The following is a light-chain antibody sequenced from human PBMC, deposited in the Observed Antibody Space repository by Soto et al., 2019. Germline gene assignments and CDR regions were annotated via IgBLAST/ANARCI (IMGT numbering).Light chain of an antibody. J-gene: IGLJ1*01. CDR1: SSDVGGYNY. CDR3: SSYTSSSTLV. CDR2: DVS. Sequence: QSVLTQPASVSGSPGQSITISCTGSSSDVGGYNYVSWYQQHPGKVPKVMIYDVSNRPSGVSNRFSGSKSGNTASLTISGLQAEDEADYYCSSYTSSSTLVFGTGTKVTVL. V-gene: IGLV2-14*01.